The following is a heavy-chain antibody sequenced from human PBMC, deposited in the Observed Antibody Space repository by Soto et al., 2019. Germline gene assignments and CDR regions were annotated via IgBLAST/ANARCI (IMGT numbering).Heavy chain of an antibody. J-gene: IGHJ4*02. D-gene: IGHD6-6*01. V-gene: IGHV4-4*07. Sequence: QVQLQESGPGLVKPSETLSLTCTVSGGSISSYYWSWIRQPAGKGLEGIGRIYTSGSTNYNPSLKSPATLSVDTSKNQFSLKLSSVTDADTAVYYCARVMEQLALDYWGQGTLVTVSS. CDR1: GGSISSYY. CDR3: ARVMEQLALDY. CDR2: IYTSGST.